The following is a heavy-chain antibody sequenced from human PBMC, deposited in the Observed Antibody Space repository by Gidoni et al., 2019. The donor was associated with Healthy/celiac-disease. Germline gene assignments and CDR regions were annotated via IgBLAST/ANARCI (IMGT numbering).Heavy chain of an antibody. Sequence: QVQLVESGGGVVQPGRSLSLSCAASGFTFSSYGMHWVRQAPGKGLEWVAVIWYDGSNKYYADSVKGRFTISRDNSKNTLYLQMNSLRAEDTAVYYCARDAPDTAMVYWGQGTLVTVSS. V-gene: IGHV3-33*01. J-gene: IGHJ4*02. CDR2: IWYDGSNK. D-gene: IGHD5-18*01. CDR1: GFTFSSYG. CDR3: ARDAPDTAMVY.